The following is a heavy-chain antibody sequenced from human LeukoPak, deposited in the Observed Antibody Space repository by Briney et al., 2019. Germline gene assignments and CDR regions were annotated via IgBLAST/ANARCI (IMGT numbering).Heavy chain of an antibody. Sequence: GASLRLSCAASGFSFSNYAMSWVRQAPGKGLEWVANIKQDGSEKYYVDSVKGRFTISRDNAKNSLYLRMNSLRAEDTAVYYCARAVRYFDWLYFDYWGQGTLVTVSS. CDR1: GFSFSNYA. CDR3: ARAVRYFDWLYFDY. J-gene: IGHJ4*02. CDR2: IKQDGSEK. D-gene: IGHD3-9*01. V-gene: IGHV3-7*03.